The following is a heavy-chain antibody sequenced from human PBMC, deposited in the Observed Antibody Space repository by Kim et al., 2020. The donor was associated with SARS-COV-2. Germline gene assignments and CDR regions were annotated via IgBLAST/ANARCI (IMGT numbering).Heavy chain of an antibody. CDR3: AKSELGGSGSYPDY. J-gene: IGHJ4*02. CDR2: IIPILGIA. Sequence: SVKVSCKASGGTFSSYAISWVRQAPGQGLEWMGRIIPILGIANYAQKFQGRVTITADKSTSTAYMELSSLRSEDTAVYYCAKSELGGSGSYPDYWGQGTLVTVSS. D-gene: IGHD3-10*01. CDR1: GGTFSSYA. V-gene: IGHV1-69*04.